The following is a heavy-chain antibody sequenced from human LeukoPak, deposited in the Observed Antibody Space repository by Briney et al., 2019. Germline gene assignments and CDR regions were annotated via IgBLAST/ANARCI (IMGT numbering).Heavy chain of an antibody. CDR1: GYTLTGYY. CDR2: ISPNNGGA. D-gene: IGHD4-17*01. Sequence: VASVKVSCKASGYTLTGYYMHWVRQAPGQGLEWMGWISPNNGGANFAQKFQGRVTMTRDTSISTAYMVLSSLTSDDTAVYYCARDQATTVTSYYYYGMDVWGQGTTVTVSS. J-gene: IGHJ6*02. V-gene: IGHV1-2*02. CDR3: ARDQATTVTSYYYYGMDV.